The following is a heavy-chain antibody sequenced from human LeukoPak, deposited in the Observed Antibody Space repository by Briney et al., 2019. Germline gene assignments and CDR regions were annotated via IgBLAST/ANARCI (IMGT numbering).Heavy chain of an antibody. D-gene: IGHD1-26*01. CDR1: GFTFSSYA. V-gene: IGHV3-23*01. Sequence: GGSLRLSCAASGFTFSSYAMSWVRQAPGQGLEWVSAISDSDGSTNYADSVKGRFAISRDNSKNTLYLQMNSLRAEDTAVYYCVKEVIGSHFDFWGQGTLVTVSS. CDR2: ISDSDGST. J-gene: IGHJ4*02. CDR3: VKEVIGSHFDF.